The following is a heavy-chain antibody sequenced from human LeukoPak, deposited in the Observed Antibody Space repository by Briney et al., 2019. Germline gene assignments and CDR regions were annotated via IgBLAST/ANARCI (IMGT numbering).Heavy chain of an antibody. V-gene: IGHV1-2*02. J-gene: IGHJ4*02. Sequence: ASVKVSCKASGYIFSDYYMHWVRQAPGQGLEWLGWINPKSGAADYAQQFRGRVTMTRDTSINTDYMEMKRVTSDDTAVYYCARGAEAETSPLDFWGQGTLVTVSS. CDR1: GYIFSDYY. D-gene: IGHD6-13*01. CDR2: INPKSGAA. CDR3: ARGAEAETSPLDF.